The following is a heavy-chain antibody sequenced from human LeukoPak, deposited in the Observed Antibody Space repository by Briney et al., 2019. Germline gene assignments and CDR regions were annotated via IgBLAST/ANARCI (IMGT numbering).Heavy chain of an antibody. J-gene: IGHJ3*02. D-gene: IGHD6-13*01. CDR1: GFIFSNFG. Sequence: GGSLRLSCAASGFIFSNFGMHWVRQAPGKGLEWVSGISWNSGSIGYADSVKGRFTISRDNAKNSLYLQMNSLRAEDTALYYCASPGSWAPDAFDIWGQGTLVTVSS. CDR3: ASPGSWAPDAFDI. CDR2: ISWNSGSI. V-gene: IGHV3-9*01.